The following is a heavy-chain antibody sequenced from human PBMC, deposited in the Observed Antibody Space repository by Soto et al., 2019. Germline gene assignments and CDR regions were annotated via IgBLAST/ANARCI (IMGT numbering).Heavy chain of an antibody. CDR1: GFTFSSYA. D-gene: IGHD3-9*01. V-gene: IGHV3-23*01. CDR2: ISGSGGST. J-gene: IGHJ3*02. CDR3: AKDLAYYVFLTGLPADAFDI. Sequence: GGSLRLSCAASGFTFSSYAMSWVRQAPGKGLEWVSAISGSGGSTYYADSVKGRFTISRDNSKNTLYLQMNSLRAEDTAVYYCAKDLAYYVFLTGLPADAFDIWGQTIIVNV.